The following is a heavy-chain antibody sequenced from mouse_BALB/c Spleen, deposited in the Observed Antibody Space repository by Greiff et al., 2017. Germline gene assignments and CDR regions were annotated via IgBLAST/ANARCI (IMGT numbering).Heavy chain of an antibody. CDR2: ISYDGSN. Sequence: EVKLQESGPGLVKPSQSLSLTCSVTGYSITSGYYWNWIRQFPGNKLEWMGYISYDGSNNYNPSLKNRISITRDTSKNQFFLKLNSVTTEDTATYYCAIYYRFPFAYWGQGTLVTVSA. V-gene: IGHV3-6*02. CDR3: AIYYRFPFAY. CDR1: GYSITSGYY. D-gene: IGHD2-14*01. J-gene: IGHJ3*01.